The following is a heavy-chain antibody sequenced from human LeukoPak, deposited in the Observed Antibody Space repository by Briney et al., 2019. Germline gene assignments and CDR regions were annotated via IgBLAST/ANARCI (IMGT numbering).Heavy chain of an antibody. Sequence: GASVKVSCKASGYTFTSYYMHWVRQTPGQGLEWMGIINPSGGSTSYAQKFQGRVTMTRDMCTSTVYMELSSLRSEDTAVYYCARDITMVRGVISRDYWGQGTLVTVSS. CDR1: GYTFTSYY. D-gene: IGHD3-10*01. CDR2: INPSGGST. CDR3: ARDITMVRGVISRDY. V-gene: IGHV1-46*01. J-gene: IGHJ4*02.